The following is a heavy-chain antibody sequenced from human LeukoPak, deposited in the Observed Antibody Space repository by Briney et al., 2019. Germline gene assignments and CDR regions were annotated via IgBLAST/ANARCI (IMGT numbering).Heavy chain of an antibody. V-gene: IGHV4-34*01. CDR2: INHSGST. CDR3: ARLPYYGSGSYPFDY. CDR1: GGSFSGYY. Sequence: PSETLSLTCAVYGGSFSGYYWGWIRQPPGKGLEWIGEINHSGSTNYNPSLKSRVTISVDTSKNQFSLKLSSVTAADTAVYYCARLPYYGSGSYPFDYWGQGTLVTVSS. D-gene: IGHD3-10*01. J-gene: IGHJ4*02.